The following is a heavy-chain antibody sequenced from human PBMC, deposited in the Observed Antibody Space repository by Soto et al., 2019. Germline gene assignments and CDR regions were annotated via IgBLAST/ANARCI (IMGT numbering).Heavy chain of an antibody. V-gene: IGHV4-59*01. D-gene: IGHD3-22*01. J-gene: IGHJ1*01. CDR1: GGSISSYY. CDR3: ARGRPRDYYDSSGYYSPYFQH. CDR2: IYYSGST. Sequence: PSETLSLTCTVSGGSISSYYWSWIRQPPGKGLEWIGYIYYSGSTNYNPSLKSRVTISVDTSKNQFSLKLSSVTAADTAVYYCARGRPRDYYDSSGYYSPYFQHWGQGTLVTVSS.